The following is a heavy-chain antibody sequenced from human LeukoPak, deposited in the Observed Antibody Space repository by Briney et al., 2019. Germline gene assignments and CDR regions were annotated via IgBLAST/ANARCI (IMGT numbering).Heavy chain of an antibody. D-gene: IGHD1-26*01. CDR2: IIPIFGTA. CDR3: ARAPQWELLL. CDR1: GGTFSSYA. J-gene: IGHJ4*02. V-gene: IGHV1-69*01. Sequence: SVKVSCKASGGTFSSYAISWVRQAPRQGLEWMGGIIPIFGTANYAQKFQGRVTITADESTSTAYMELSSLRSEDTAVYYCARAPQWELLLWGQGTLVTVSS.